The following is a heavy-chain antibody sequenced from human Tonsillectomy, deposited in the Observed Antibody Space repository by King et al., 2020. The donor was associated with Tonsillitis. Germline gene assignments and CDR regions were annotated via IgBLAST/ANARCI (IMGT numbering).Heavy chain of an antibody. J-gene: IGHJ4*02. Sequence: LQLQESGPGLVKPSETLSLTCTVSGGSISSSSYYWGWIRQPPGKGLEWIGSIFYRGSTYYNPSLKSRVTISVDTSKNQFSLKLSSVTAADTAVYYCAGFYSSGWPRFDFWGQGTLVTVSS. CDR1: GGSISSSSYY. CDR3: AGFYSSGWPRFDF. V-gene: IGHV4-39*07. D-gene: IGHD6-19*01. CDR2: IFYRGST.